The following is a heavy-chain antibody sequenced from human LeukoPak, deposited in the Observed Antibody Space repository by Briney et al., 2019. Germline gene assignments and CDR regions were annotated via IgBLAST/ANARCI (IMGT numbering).Heavy chain of an antibody. CDR1: GFTFSSYS. Sequence: PGGSLRLSCAASGFTFSSYSINWVRQAPGKGLEWVSSISSSSSYIYYADSVKGRFTISRDNAKNSLYLQMNSLRAEDTAVYYCARGVSAAGLAFDYWGQGTLVTVSS. J-gene: IGHJ4*02. CDR3: ARGVSAAGLAFDY. D-gene: IGHD6-13*01. CDR2: ISSSSSYI. V-gene: IGHV3-21*01.